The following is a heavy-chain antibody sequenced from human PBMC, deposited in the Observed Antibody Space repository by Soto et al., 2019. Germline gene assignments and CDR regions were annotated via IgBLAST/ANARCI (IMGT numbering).Heavy chain of an antibody. CDR2: ISFDGDKK. Sequence: PGGSLRLSCEASGFTFSAYGMHWVRQAPGKGLEWVAFISFDGDKKYAESVKGRFTISRDNSNNTLYLLMDSLRSEDTAVYFCVRVKYYGSGKSTLFDPWGQGTLVTVSS. CDR3: VRVKYYGSGKSTLFDP. CDR1: GFTFSAYG. V-gene: IGHV3-30*03. J-gene: IGHJ5*02. D-gene: IGHD3-10*01.